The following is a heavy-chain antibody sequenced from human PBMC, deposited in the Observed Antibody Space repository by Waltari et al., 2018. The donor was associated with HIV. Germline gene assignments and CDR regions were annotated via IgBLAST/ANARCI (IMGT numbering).Heavy chain of an antibody. CDR3: AKVRDDYGDYAYDY. J-gene: IGHJ4*02. D-gene: IGHD4-17*01. V-gene: IGHV3-23*01. CDR1: GFTFSSYA. CDR2: ISGSGGST. Sequence: EVQLLESGGGLVQPGGSLRLSCAASGFTFSSYAMSWVRQAPGKGLEWVSAISGSGGSTYYADSLKGRFTISRDNSKTTLYLQMNSLRAEDTAVYYCAKVRDDYGDYAYDYWGQGTLVTVSS.